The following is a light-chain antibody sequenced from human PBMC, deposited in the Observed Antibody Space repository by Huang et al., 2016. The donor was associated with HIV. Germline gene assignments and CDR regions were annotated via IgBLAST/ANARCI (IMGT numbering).Light chain of an antibody. Sequence: DIQLTQSPSAMSASVGDRVSITCRAGQDISNYLAWFQQKPGGAPKRLIYAASSLQSGVPSRFSGSRSGTKFTLTISSLQPEDFATYYCLQHHGYPRTFGQGTNV. CDR1: QDISNY. J-gene: IGKJ1*01. V-gene: IGKV1-17*03. CDR2: AAS. CDR3: LQHHGYPRT.